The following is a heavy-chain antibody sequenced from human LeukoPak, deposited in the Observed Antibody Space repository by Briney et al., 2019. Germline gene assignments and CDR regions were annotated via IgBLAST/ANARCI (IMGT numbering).Heavy chain of an antibody. J-gene: IGHJ5*02. V-gene: IGHV1-69*04. CDR1: GGTFSSYA. Sequence: SVKVSCKASGGTFSSYAISWVRQAPGQGLEWMGRIIPILGIASYAQKFQGRVTITADKSTSTAYMELSSLRSEDTAVYYCARGSYGYGSFDPWGQGTLVTVSS. D-gene: IGHD5-18*01. CDR3: ARGSYGYGSFDP. CDR2: IIPILGIA.